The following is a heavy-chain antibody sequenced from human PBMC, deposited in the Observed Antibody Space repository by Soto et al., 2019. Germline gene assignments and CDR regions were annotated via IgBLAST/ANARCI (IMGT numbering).Heavy chain of an antibody. V-gene: IGHV6-1*01. CDR1: GDSVSSNSVA. J-gene: IGHJ4*02. D-gene: IGHD6-13*01. CDR2: IYYRSKWYN. CDR3: AKVSSSWYAGFFDL. Sequence: SQTLSLTCAISGDSVSSNSVAWNWIRQSPSRGLEWLGRIYYRSKWYNDYAVSVKSRININPDTSKNQFSLQLNSVTPEDTAVYYCAKVSSSWYAGFFDLWGQGTPVTVSS.